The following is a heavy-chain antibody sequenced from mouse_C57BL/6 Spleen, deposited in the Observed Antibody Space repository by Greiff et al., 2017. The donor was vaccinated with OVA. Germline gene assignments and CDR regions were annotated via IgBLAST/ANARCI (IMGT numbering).Heavy chain of an antibody. CDR1: GYTFTSYW. Sequence: FQLQQPGAELVRPGSSVKLSCKASGYTFTSYWMHWGKQRPIQGLEWIGNIDPSDSETHYNQKFKGKATLTVDKSSSTAYMQLSSLTSEDSAVYYCARGDGDWYFDVWGTGTTVTVSS. J-gene: IGHJ1*03. CDR2: IDPSDSET. D-gene: IGHD3-3*01. V-gene: IGHV1-52*01. CDR3: ARGDGDWYFDV.